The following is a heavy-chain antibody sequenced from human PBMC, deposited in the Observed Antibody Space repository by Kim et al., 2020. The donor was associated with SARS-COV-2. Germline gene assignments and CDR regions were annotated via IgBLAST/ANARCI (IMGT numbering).Heavy chain of an antibody. D-gene: IGHD1-1*01. CDR3: TRIPGTTLAFWYAFDV. V-gene: IGHV3-73*01. CDR1: GFTFSDSP. CDR2: IRSRVYSYAT. J-gene: IGHJ3*01. Sequence: GGSLRLSCAASGFTFSDSPIHWVRQASGKGLEWVGRIRSRVYSYATSYAASVKGRFTISRDDSESTAYLQMNSLKTEDTAVYYCTRIPGTTLAFWYAFDVWGQGTMVTVSS.